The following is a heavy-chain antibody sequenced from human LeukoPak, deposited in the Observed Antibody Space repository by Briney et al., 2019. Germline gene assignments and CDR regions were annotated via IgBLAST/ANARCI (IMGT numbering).Heavy chain of an antibody. CDR1: GYTFTSYG. D-gene: IGHD2-2*01. Sequence: ASVKVSCKASGYTFTSYGISWVRQAPGQGLEWMGWISGYNGNTNYAQKLQGRVTMTTDTSTSTAYMELRSLRSDDTAVYYCARSDIVVVPAAFDYWGQGTLVTVSS. CDR3: ARSDIVVVPAAFDY. J-gene: IGHJ4*02. V-gene: IGHV1-18*01. CDR2: ISGYNGNT.